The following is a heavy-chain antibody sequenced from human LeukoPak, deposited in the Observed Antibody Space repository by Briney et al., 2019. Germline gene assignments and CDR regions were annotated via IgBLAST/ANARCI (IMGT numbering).Heavy chain of an antibody. D-gene: IGHD2-15*01. V-gene: IGHV1-2*02. CDR3: ATTGYCSGGSCPNQYYFDY. CDR1: GYTFTGYY. J-gene: IGHJ4*02. CDR2: INPNSGGT. Sequence: ASVKVSCKASGYTFTGYYMHWVRQAPGQGLEWMGWINPNSGGTNYAQKFQGRVTMTRDTSISTAYMELRSLRSDDTAVYYCATTGYCSGGSCPNQYYFDYWGQGTLVTVSS.